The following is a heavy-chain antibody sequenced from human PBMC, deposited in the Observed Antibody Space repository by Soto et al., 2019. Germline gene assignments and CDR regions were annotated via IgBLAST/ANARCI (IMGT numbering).Heavy chain of an antibody. Sequence: GASVKVSCKVSGYTLTELSMHWVRQAPGKGLEWMGGFDPEDGETIYAQKFQGRVTMTEDTSTDTAYMELSSLRSEDTAVYYCAIFHLLAAAGNLPDFCSQGTLVLVSS. V-gene: IGHV1-24*01. D-gene: IGHD6-13*01. CDR3: AIFHLLAAAGNLPDF. CDR2: FDPEDGET. J-gene: IGHJ4*02. CDR1: GYTLTELS.